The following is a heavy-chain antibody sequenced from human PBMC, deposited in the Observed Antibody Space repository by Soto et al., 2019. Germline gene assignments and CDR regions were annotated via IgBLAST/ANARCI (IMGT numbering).Heavy chain of an antibody. CDR3: ARVLKTSRLYYYYSSAYYLASDI. V-gene: IGHV4-30-4*01. CDR1: GGSISSTDYY. Sequence: SETLSLTCTVSGGSISSTDYYWSWIRQPPGKGLEWIGYIYYSGSTYYNPSLKSRVTISVDTSKNQFSLKLSSVTAADTAMYYCARVLKTSRLYYYYSSAYYLASDIWGQGTMVTVSS. D-gene: IGHD3-22*01. J-gene: IGHJ3*02. CDR2: IYYSGST.